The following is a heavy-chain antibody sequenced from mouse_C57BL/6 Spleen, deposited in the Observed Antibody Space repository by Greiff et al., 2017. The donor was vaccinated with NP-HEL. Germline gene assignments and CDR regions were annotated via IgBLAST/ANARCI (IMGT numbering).Heavy chain of an antibody. D-gene: IGHD3-2*02. CDR1: GYAFSSSW. J-gene: IGHJ2*01. CDR2: IYPGDGDT. V-gene: IGHV1-82*01. CDR3: AVDSSGPLDY. Sequence: LVESGPELVKPGASVKISCKASGYAFSSSWMNWVKQRPGKGLEWIGRIYPGDGDTNYNGKFKGKATLTADKSSSTAYMQLSSLTSEDSAVYFCAVDSSGPLDYWGQGTTLTVSS.